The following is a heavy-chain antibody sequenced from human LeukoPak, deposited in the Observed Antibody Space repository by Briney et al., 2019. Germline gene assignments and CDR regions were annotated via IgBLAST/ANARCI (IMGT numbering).Heavy chain of an antibody. CDR3: ARMFHYGDYTLDY. V-gene: IGHV4-59*08. Sequence: SETLSLTCTVSGGSISSYYWSWIRQPPGKGLEWIGYIYYSGSTNYNPSLKSRVTISVDTSKNQFSLKLSSVTAADTAVYYCARMFHYGDYTLDYWGQGTLVTVSS. CDR1: GGSISSYY. CDR2: IYYSGST. J-gene: IGHJ4*02. D-gene: IGHD4-17*01.